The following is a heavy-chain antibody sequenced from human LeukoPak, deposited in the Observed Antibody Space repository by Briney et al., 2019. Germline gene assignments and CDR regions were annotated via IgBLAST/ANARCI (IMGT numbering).Heavy chain of an antibody. V-gene: IGHV4-59*12. CDR1: GGSISRDY. J-gene: IGHJ4*02. CDR2: IYYSGST. Sequence: SETLSLTCTVTGGSISRDYWSWIRQPPGKGLKWIGYIYYSGSTNYNPSLKSRVTISVDTSKNQFSLKLSSVTAADTAVYFCARDAHYYDPFPAYFDFWGQGTLVTVSS. D-gene: IGHD3-22*01. CDR3: ARDAHYYDPFPAYFDF.